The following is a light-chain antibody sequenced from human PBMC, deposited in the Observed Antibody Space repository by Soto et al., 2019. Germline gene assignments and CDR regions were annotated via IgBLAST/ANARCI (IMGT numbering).Light chain of an antibody. CDR1: QDISRY. CDR2: AAS. Sequence: DIQLTQSPSFLSASVGDRVTITCRASQDISRYLAWYQQKAGKAPKLLIYAASTLQKGVPSRCSGSGSGTEFTLTTSSLQPADFATYYCQQLNTYPLFTFGPGTEVDI. V-gene: IGKV1-9*01. CDR3: QQLNTYPLFT. J-gene: IGKJ3*01.